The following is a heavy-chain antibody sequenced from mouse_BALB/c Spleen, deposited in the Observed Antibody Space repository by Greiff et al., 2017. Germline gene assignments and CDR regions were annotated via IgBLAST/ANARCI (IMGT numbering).Heavy chain of an antibody. CDR1: GFTFSSFG. J-gene: IGHJ4*01. CDR3: ARERGLRYAMDY. D-gene: IGHD2-4*01. Sequence: EVMLVESGGGLVQPGGSRKLSCAASGFTFSSFGMHWVRQAPEKGLEWVAYISSGSSTIYYADTVKGRFTISRDNPKNTLFLQMTSLRSEDTAMYYCARERGLRYAMDYWGQGTSVTVSS. CDR2: ISSGSSTI. V-gene: IGHV5-17*02.